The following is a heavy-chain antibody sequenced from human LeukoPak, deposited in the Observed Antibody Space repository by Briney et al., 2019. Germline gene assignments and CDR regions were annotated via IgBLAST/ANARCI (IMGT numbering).Heavy chain of an antibody. Sequence: ASVKVSCKVSGYTLTELSMHWVRQAPGKGLGWMGGFDPEDGETIYAQKFQGRVTMTEDTSTDTAYMELSSLRSEDTAVYYCATIVGWFGERIYYFDYWGQGTLVTVSS. CDR3: ATIVGWFGERIYYFDY. CDR1: GYTLTELS. CDR2: FDPEDGET. J-gene: IGHJ4*02. D-gene: IGHD3-10*01. V-gene: IGHV1-24*01.